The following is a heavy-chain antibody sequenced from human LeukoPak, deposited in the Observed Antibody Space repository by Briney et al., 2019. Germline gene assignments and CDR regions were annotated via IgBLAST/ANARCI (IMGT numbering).Heavy chain of an antibody. J-gene: IGHJ4*02. D-gene: IGHD3-16*01. Sequence: GASVKVSCKASGGTFSKFPFNWVRQAPGQGLEWAGRIIPILFMTNYAQKFQGRVTMTADTSTSTVYMELTSLRSDDTGVYYCARAQGAVGNSYFDYWGQGTLVTVSS. CDR3: ARAQGAVGNSYFDY. V-gene: IGHV1-69*04. CDR1: GGTFSKFP. CDR2: IIPILFMT.